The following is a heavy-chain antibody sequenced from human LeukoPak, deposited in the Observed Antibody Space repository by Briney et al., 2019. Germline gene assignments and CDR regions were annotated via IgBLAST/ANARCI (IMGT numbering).Heavy chain of an antibody. J-gene: IGHJ6*02. D-gene: IGHD3-16*01. CDR2: IGSGGNI. V-gene: IGHV3-69-1*01. Sequence: PSETLSLTCTVSGGSISSYYWSWIRQPPGKGLEWVSYIGSGGNILYADSVKGRFTISRDNAKNSLYLQMNSLRAEDTALYYCARDLGHSYAMDVWGQGTTVTVSS. CDR3: ARDLGHSYAMDV. CDR1: GGSISSYY.